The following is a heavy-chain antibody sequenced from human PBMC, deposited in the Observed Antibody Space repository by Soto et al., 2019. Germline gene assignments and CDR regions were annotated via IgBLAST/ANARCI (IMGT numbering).Heavy chain of an antibody. J-gene: IGHJ4*02. CDR1: GGSISSSSYY. V-gene: IGHV4-39*01. CDR3: ARHISGSYGLYFDY. CDR2: IYYSGST. Sequence: QLQLQESGPGLVKPSETLSLTCTVSGGSISSSSYYWVWIRPPPGKGLEWIGSIYYSGSTYYNPSLKSRVTIYLDPSKNQVSLKLSSVTASDTAVYYCARHISGSYGLYFDYWGQGTLVTVSS. D-gene: IGHD1-26*01.